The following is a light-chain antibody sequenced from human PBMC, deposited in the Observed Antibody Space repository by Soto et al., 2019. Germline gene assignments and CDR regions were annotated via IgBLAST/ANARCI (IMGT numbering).Light chain of an antibody. Sequence: IMLTQSPGTLSLSPGERATLSCRTSQTVSSAYLAWYKQKPGQAPMLLIYGASSRATGIPDRFSGSGSGTDFTPTINRLEPEDSAVYYCQQYGSSPLYSFGQGTKLEIK. CDR1: QTVSSAY. J-gene: IGKJ2*01. V-gene: IGKV3-20*01. CDR2: GAS. CDR3: QQYGSSPLYS.